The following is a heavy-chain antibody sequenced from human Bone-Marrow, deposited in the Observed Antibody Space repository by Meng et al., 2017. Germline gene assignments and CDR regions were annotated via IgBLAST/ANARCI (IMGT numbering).Heavy chain of an antibody. CDR3: ARDENISLGKLFGDY. V-gene: IGHV1-2*06. D-gene: IGHD2-21*01. J-gene: IGHJ4*02. Sequence: GQLGQSGAELKKPGASVKVSCKPSGYTFTAYYIHWVRQAPGQGLEWMGHINPDTGDTLYAQKFQGRVSMTGDTSISTAYVELSGLRSDDTAVYYCARDENISLGKLFGDYWGQGTLVTVSS. CDR1: GYTFTAYY. CDR2: INPDTGDT.